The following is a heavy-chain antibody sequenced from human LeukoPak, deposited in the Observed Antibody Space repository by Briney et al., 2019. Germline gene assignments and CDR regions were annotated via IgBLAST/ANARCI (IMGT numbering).Heavy chain of an antibody. CDR2: IFYGGSNE. D-gene: IGHD3-10*02. CDR3: AESRVRGVYYFDY. CDR1: GFTVRTYG. J-gene: IGHJ4*02. V-gene: IGHV3-30*03. Sequence: GGSLRLSCAASGFTVRTYGMNWVRQAPGKGLEWVAIIFYGGSNEDYADSVKGRFNISTDNSKKTLYLQMNSLRAEDSAVYYCAESRVRGVYYFDYWSQGTLVTVSS.